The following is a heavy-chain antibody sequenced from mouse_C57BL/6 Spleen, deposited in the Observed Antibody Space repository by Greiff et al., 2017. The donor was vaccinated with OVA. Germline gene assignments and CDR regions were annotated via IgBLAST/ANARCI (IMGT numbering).Heavy chain of an antibody. V-gene: IGHV1-26*01. CDR1: GYTFTDYY. CDR3: ARFTYYGSSSYAMDY. Sequence: EVQLQQSGPELVKPGASVKISCKASGYTFTDYYMNWVKQSHGKSLEWIGDINPNNGGTSYNQKFKGKATLTVDKSSSTAYMELRSLTSEDSAVYYCARFTYYGSSSYAMDYWGQGTSVTVSS. CDR2: INPNNGGT. J-gene: IGHJ4*01. D-gene: IGHD1-1*01.